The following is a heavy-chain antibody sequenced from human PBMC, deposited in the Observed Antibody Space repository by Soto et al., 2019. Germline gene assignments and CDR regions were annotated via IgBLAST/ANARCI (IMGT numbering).Heavy chain of an antibody. CDR1: GFSFSNFA. D-gene: IGHD1-26*01. V-gene: IGHV3-23*01. CDR3: ARDQGGQSGNFIFDH. CDR2: ISGSGGTT. Sequence: PGGSLRLSCAASGFSFSNFAVNWVRQAPGKGLEWVSTISGSGGTTYYADSVKGRFTISRDNSKDTLYLQMNSLRADDTAVYYCARDQGGQSGNFIFDHWGQGALVTVSS. J-gene: IGHJ4*02.